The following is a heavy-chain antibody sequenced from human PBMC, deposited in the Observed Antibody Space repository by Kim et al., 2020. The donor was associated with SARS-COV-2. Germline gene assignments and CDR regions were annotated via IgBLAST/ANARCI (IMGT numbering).Heavy chain of an antibody. CDR1: GYTFTSYA. CDR2: INAGNGNT. J-gene: IGHJ6*02. D-gene: IGHD1-26*01. V-gene: IGHV1-3*01. Sequence: ASVKVSCKASGYTFTSYAMHWVRQAPGQRLEWMGWINAGNGNTKYSQKFQGRVTITRDTSASTAYMELSSLRSEDTAVYYCARDPSLYIVGATKYYYYGMYVWGQGTTVTVSS. CDR3: ARDPSLYIVGATKYYYYGMYV.